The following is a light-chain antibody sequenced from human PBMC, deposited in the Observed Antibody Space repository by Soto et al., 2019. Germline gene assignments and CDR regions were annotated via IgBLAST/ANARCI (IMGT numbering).Light chain of an antibody. Sequence: QSALTQPASVSGSPGQAITISCTGTSXDVAGYDYVSWYQQHPGKAPKLMISEVSNRPSGVSNRFSGSKSGNTASLTIFGLQAEDEADYYCSSYESSLSGYVFGTGTKVTVL. V-gene: IGLV2-14*01. CDR1: SXDVAGYDY. CDR3: SSYESSLSGYV. J-gene: IGLJ1*01. CDR2: EVS.